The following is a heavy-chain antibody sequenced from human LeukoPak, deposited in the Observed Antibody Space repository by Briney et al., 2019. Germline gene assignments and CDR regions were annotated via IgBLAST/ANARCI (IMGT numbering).Heavy chain of an antibody. CDR1: GGSISSYY. CDR2: VSASGTT. J-gene: IGHJ3*02. CDR3: ARAYCGGECTAGGAFDI. D-gene: IGHD2-21*01. V-gene: IGHV4-4*07. Sequence: SETLSLTCTVSGGSISSYYWSWVRQPAGKALEWIGRVSASGTTSSNPSLNSRVTMSLDTSKNQFSLKLTSVTAADTAVYFCARAYCGGECTAGGAFDIWGQGTMVTVSS.